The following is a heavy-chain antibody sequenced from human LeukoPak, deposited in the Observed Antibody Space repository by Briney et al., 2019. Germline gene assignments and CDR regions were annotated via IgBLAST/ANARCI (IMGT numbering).Heavy chain of an antibody. CDR2: IFPGYYDT. Sequence: ESLKISCKDSGYSFTNYWIGWVRQMPGKGLELVGIIFPGYYDTRHSPSFQGQVTISADKSLATPSLQWSSLKACDSAMYYCARPTTHYDFLSRDRLPYYFALWGQGSLVTVS. D-gene: IGHD3-3*01. J-gene: IGHJ4*02. CDR3: ARPTTHYDFLSRDRLPYYFAL. CDR1: GYSFTNYW. V-gene: IGHV5-51*01.